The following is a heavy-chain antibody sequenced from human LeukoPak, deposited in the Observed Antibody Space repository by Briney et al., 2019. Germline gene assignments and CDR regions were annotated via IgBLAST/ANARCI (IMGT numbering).Heavy chain of an antibody. Sequence: GGSPRLSCAASGFTFSSYSMNWVRQAPGKGLEWVSYISSSSSTIYYADSVKGRFTISRDNAKNSLYLQMNSLRAEDTAVYYCARAKGSYYYGMDVWGQGTTVTVSS. J-gene: IGHJ6*02. V-gene: IGHV3-48*01. CDR3: ARAKGSYYYGMDV. CDR2: ISSSSSTI. CDR1: GFTFSSYS.